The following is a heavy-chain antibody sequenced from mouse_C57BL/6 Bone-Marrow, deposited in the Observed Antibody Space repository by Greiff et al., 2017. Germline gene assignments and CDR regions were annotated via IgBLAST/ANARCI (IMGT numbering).Heavy chain of an antibody. D-gene: IGHD1-1*01. CDR2: IYPGSGST. CDR1: GYTFTSYW. CDR3: TRLVTTVEATDWYFDV. V-gene: IGHV1-55*01. J-gene: IGHJ1*03. Sequence: QVQLKQPGAELVKPGASVKMSCKASGYTFTSYWITWVKQRPGQGLEWIGDIYPGSGSTNYNEKFKSKATLTVDTSSSTAYMQLSSLTSEDYAVYYRTRLVTTVEATDWYFDVWGTGTTVTVSS.